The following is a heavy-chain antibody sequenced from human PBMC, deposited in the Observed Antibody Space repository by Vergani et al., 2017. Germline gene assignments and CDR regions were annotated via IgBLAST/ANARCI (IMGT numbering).Heavy chain of an antibody. J-gene: IGHJ1*01. D-gene: IGHD4-17*01. CDR3: AADGDYGVVGYFQH. Sequence: QVQLVQSGAEVKKPGSSVKVSCKASGGTFSSYTISWVRQAPGQGLEWMGIINPSGGSTSYAQKFQGRVTMTRDTSTSTVYMELSSLRSEDTAVYYCAADGDYGVVGYFQHWGQGTLVTVSS. CDR2: INPSGGST. CDR1: GGTFSSYT. V-gene: IGHV1-46*01.